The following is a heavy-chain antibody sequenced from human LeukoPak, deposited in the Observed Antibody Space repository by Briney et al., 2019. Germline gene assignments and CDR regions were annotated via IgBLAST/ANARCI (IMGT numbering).Heavy chain of an antibody. J-gene: IGHJ4*02. V-gene: IGHV3-23*01. CDR1: GFTFNSYA. D-gene: IGHD2-15*01. Sequence: GGSLRLSCAASGFTFNSYAMYWVRQAPGKGLEWSSGIFGSGGSPHYADSVKGRFTISRDNFQNTVCLQLGSLRVEDTAVYYCGKTTVGYSSGRYPGWPVDYWGQGALVTVSS. CDR2: IFGSGGSP. CDR3: GKTTVGYSSGRYPGWPVDY.